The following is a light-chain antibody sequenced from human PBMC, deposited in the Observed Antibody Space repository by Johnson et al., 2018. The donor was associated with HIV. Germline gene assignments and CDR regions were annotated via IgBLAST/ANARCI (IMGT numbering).Light chain of an antibody. CDR3: GTWDSSLTLYV. CDR2: ENN. CDR1: SSNIGNNY. J-gene: IGLJ1*01. V-gene: IGLV1-51*02. Sequence: QSVLTQPPSVSAAPGQKVTISCSGSSSNIGNNYVSWYQQLPGTAPKLLIYENNKRPSGIPDRFSGSKSGPSATLGITGLQTGDEADYYCGTWDSSLTLYVFGTGTKVTVL.